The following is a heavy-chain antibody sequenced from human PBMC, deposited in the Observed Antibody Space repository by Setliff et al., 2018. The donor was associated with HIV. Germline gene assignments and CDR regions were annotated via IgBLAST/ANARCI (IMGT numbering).Heavy chain of an antibody. V-gene: IGHV1-3*01. D-gene: IGHD6-13*01. CDR2: INGGNGNT. CDR1: GYTLTNYA. CDR3: VRGDHSSPIITYYLDY. Sequence: ASVKVSCKASGYTLTNYAMHWVRQAPGQRLEWMGWINGGNGNTKYSQEFQGRVTMTWDTSTSTVSMDLSSLRSDDTAVYYCVRGDHSSPIITYYLDYWGQGTLVTVSS. J-gene: IGHJ4*02.